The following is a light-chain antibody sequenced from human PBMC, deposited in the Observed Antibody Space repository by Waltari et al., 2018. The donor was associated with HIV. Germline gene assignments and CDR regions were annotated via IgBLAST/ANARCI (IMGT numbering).Light chain of an antibody. CDR3: QQYQSYSLFM. J-gene: IGKJ1*01. CDR2: RAS. Sequence: DVQVTQLPSTLTASAGDRVSITCRVSQTIDNYLAWYQQRPGEAPILLIYRASTLESGVPSRFSGSGSGTDFTLTINNLQPNDSATYYCQQYQSYSLFMFGPGTKVEIK. V-gene: IGKV1-5*03. CDR1: QTIDNY.